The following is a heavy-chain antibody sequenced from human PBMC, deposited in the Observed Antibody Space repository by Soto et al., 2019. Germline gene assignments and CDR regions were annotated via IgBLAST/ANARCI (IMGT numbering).Heavy chain of an antibody. Sequence: GQSLKISCRTSRYKFTSYWIAWVRQMPGKGLEWMGIIFPSDSDTRYSPSFQGQVTISADRSTSTVFLQWASLKASDTAVYFCARKDKSGYFNWCDPWGQGTRVTVSS. CDR2: IFPSDSDT. J-gene: IGHJ5*02. CDR3: ARKDKSGYFNWCDP. CDR1: RYKFTSYW. V-gene: IGHV5-51*01. D-gene: IGHD3-22*01.